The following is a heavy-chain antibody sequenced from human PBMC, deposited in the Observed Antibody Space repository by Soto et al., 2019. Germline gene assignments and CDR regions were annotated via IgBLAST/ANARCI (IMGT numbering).Heavy chain of an antibody. D-gene: IGHD2-2*01. CDR1: GGSISSGGYY. CDR2: IYYSGRT. Sequence: QVQLQESGPGLVKPSQTLSLTCTVSGGSISSGGYYWSWIRQHPGKGLEWIGYIYYSGRTYYNPSPKGRVTIAIDTSTNQFSLKLSSVTAADTAVYYCARGDIPAAMIYFQHWGQGTLVTVSS. V-gene: IGHV4-31*03. J-gene: IGHJ1*01. CDR3: ARGDIPAAMIYFQH.